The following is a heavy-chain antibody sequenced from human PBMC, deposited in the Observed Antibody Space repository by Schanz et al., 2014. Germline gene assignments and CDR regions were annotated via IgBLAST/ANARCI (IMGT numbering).Heavy chain of an antibody. CDR3: ARDPYSASYFPSPPLYGLDV. CDR2: INPSGGST. D-gene: IGHD1-26*01. Sequence: QVQLVQSWAEVKGPGASVKVSCKASGYTFTSYGINWVRQAPGQGLEWMATINPSGGSTSFAQKFQGRVTMTRATSTSTVNMELTSLRSEDTAVYYCARDPYSASYFPSPPLYGLDVWGQGTTVTVSS. J-gene: IGHJ6*02. CDR1: GYTFTSYG. V-gene: IGHV1-46*01.